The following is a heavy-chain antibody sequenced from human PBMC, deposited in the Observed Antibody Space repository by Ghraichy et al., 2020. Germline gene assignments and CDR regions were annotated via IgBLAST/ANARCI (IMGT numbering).Heavy chain of an antibody. CDR1: GGSFSGYY. D-gene: IGHD2-8*01. V-gene: IGHV4-34*01. J-gene: IGHJ5*02. CDR3: ARRGVYGPRGFDP. Sequence: SETLSLTCAVYGGSFSGYYWSWIRQPPGKGLEWIGEINHSGSTNYNPSLKSRVTISVDTSKNQFSLKLSSVTAADTAVYYCARRGVYGPRGFDPWGQGTLVTVSS. CDR2: INHSGST.